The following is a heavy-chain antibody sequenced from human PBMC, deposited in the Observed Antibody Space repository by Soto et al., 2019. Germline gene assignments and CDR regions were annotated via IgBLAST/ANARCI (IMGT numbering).Heavy chain of an antibody. CDR3: ARDRRGLWELPYYFDY. CDR1: GGSISSSGYY. Sequence: QVQLQESGPGLVKPSQTLSLTCTVSGGSISSSGYYWSWIHQHPGKGLEWIGYIYYSGSTYYNPSLKSRVTISVDTSKNQFSLKLSSVTAADTAVYYFARDRRGLWELPYYFDYWGQGTLVTVSS. CDR2: IYYSGST. D-gene: IGHD1-26*01. J-gene: IGHJ4*02. V-gene: IGHV4-31*03.